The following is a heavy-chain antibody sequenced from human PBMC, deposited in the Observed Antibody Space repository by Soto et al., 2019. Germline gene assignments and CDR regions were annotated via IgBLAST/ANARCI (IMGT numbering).Heavy chain of an antibody. CDR2: IYPGDSDT. Sequence: EVQLVQSGTEVKKPGESLKISCKGSGCSFASYWIGWVRQMPGKGLEWMGIIYPGDSDTRYSPSFQGQVTISADKSISTAYLQWNSLKASDTAMYYCARQAYCSSASCPIDYWGQGTLVTVSS. CDR1: GCSFASYW. J-gene: IGHJ4*02. V-gene: IGHV5-51*01. D-gene: IGHD2-2*01. CDR3: ARQAYCSSASCPIDY.